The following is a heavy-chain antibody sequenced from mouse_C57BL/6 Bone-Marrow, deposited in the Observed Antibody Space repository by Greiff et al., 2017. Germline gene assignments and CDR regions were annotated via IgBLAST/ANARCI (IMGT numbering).Heavy chain of an antibody. CDR1: GYAFSSSW. CDR2: IYPGDGDT. D-gene: IGHD1-1*01. V-gene: IGHV1-82*01. Sequence: QVQLQQSGPELVKPGASVKISCKASGYAFSSSWMNWVKQRPGKGLEWIGRIYPGDGDTNYNGKFKGKATLTADKSSSTAYMQLSSLTSEDSAVYFCARYPVGGYFDVWGTGTTVTVSS. J-gene: IGHJ1*03. CDR3: ARYPVGGYFDV.